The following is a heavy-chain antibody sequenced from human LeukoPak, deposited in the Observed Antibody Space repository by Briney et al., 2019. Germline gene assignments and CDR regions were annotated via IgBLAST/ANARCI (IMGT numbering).Heavy chain of an antibody. Sequence: PGGSLRLSCEPSGFPFSSYWMLWVRQAPGKGLVWVSRISGDGTIKTYADFVRGRFTISRDNTKNILYLQMNILKVEDTAIYFCSRSQFDYWGQGVLVTVSS. V-gene: IGHV3-74*03. J-gene: IGHJ4*02. CDR3: SRSQFDY. CDR2: ISGDGTIK. CDR1: GFPFSSYW.